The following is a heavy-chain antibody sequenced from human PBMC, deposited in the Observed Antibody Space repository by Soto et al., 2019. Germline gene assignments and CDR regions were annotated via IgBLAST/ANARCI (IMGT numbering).Heavy chain of an antibody. CDR3: TREAIVVIPAAQPSHFDS. CDR1: GYNFIKYG. D-gene: IGHD2-2*01. J-gene: IGHJ4*02. Sequence: QVQLVQSGAEVKKPGASVKVSCKGLGYNFIKYGINWVRQAPGQGLEWMGCISPYSGYTHSAQKFQGRLTLTTDTAATTDYMELRSLRSADTALYYCTREAIVVIPAAQPSHFDSWGQGTLVTVSS. V-gene: IGHV1-18*01. CDR2: ISPYSGYT.